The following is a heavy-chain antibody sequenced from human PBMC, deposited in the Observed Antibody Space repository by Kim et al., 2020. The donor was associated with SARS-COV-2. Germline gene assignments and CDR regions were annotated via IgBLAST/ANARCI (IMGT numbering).Heavy chain of an antibody. J-gene: IGHJ4*02. V-gene: IGHV3-9*01. Sequence: GGSLRLSCEASGFTFGDYAMFWVRQAPGKGLEWVSHITWNSGNIGYADSVKGRFTTSRDNAKNFLYLQMNSLRPEDTALYYCGKVGLWGDKAGTSDFDYWGQGTLVTVSS. D-gene: IGHD1-7*01. CDR2: ITWNSGNI. CDR1: GFTFGDYA. CDR3: GKVGLWGDKAGTSDFDY.